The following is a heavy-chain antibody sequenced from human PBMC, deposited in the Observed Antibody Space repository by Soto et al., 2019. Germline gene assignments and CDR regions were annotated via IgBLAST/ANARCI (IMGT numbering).Heavy chain of an antibody. CDR3: ARDREYYDSSGLYFDY. Sequence: SETLSLTSTVSGVSISDYYWSCIRQPPGKALEWIGYIYYSGNTNYNPSLKSRVTISEDTSKHQFSLRLSSVTTADTAVYYCARDREYYDSSGLYFDYWGQGTLVTVS. J-gene: IGHJ4*02. V-gene: IGHV4-59*01. D-gene: IGHD3-22*01. CDR1: GVSISDYY. CDR2: IYYSGNT.